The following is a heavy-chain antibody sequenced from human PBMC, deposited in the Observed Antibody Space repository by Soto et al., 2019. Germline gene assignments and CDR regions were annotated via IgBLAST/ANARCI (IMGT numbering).Heavy chain of an antibody. CDR2: IWYDGSNK. CDR1: GFTFSSYG. CDR3: ASTGDSYYDFWSGSSWFDP. J-gene: IGHJ5*02. V-gene: IGHV3-33*01. Sequence: GGSLRLSCAASGFTFSSYGIHWVRQAPGKGLEWVAVIWYDGSNKYYADSVKGRFTISRDNSKNTLYLQMNSLRAEDTAVYYCASTGDSYYDFWSGSSWFDPWGQGTLVTVSS. D-gene: IGHD3-3*01.